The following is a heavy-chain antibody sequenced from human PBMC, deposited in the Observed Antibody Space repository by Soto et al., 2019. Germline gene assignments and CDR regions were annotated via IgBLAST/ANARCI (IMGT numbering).Heavy chain of an antibody. CDR2: IYYSGST. D-gene: IGHD3-3*02. J-gene: IGHJ5*02. V-gene: IGHV4-59*08. CDR1: GGSISSYY. Sequence: QVQLQESGPGLVKPSETLSLTCTVSGGSISSYYWSWIRQPPGKGLEWIGYIYYSGSTNYNPSLKSRVTISVDTSKNQFSLKLSSVTAADTAVYYCARRPAFGWFDPWGQGTLVTVSS. CDR3: ARRPAFGWFDP.